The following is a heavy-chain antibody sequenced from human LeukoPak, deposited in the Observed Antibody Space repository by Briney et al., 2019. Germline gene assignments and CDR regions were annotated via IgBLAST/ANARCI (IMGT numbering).Heavy chain of an antibody. V-gene: IGHV4-39*07. D-gene: IGHD3-3*01. Sequence: SETLSLTCTVSGGSISSSSYYWGWIRQPPGKRLEWIGSIYYSGSTYYNPSLKSRVTISVDTSKNQFSLKLSSVTATDTAVYYCASRNYDFWSGWSHGSNDAFDIWGQGTMVTVSS. CDR1: GGSISSSSYY. CDR3: ASRNYDFWSGWSHGSNDAFDI. CDR2: IYYSGST. J-gene: IGHJ3*02.